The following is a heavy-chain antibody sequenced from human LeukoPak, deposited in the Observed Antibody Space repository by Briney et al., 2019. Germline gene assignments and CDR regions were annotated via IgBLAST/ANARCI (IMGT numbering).Heavy chain of an antibody. D-gene: IGHD2-2*01. V-gene: IGHV3-7*01. J-gene: IGHJ6*02. CDR2: LNQDGSEK. CDR1: GFTFSSYW. Sequence: GGSLRLSCAASGFTFSSYWMNWARQAPGKGLEWVANLNQDGSEKYYVDSVKVRFTISRDNAKNSLYLQMNSLRAEDTAVYYCARDQGVLVPAARGDSGMDVWGQGTTVTVSS. CDR3: ARDQGVLVPAARGDSGMDV.